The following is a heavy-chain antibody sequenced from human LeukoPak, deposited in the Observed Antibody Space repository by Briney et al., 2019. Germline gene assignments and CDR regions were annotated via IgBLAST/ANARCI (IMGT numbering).Heavy chain of an antibody. CDR1: GFTFSTYN. Sequence: GGSLRLSCAASGFTFSTYNMNWVRQAPGKGLEWVSSISSSTSYIFYADSVKGRFTISRDNAKNSLYLQMNSLRAEDTAVYHCARDRGSGWYDVNFDYWGQGTLVTVSS. V-gene: IGHV3-21*01. CDR2: ISSSTSYI. D-gene: IGHD6-19*01. J-gene: IGHJ4*02. CDR3: ARDRGSGWYDVNFDY.